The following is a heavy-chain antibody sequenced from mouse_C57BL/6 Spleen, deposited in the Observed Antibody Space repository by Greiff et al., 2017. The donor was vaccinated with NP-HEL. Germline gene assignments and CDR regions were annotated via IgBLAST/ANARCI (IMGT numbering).Heavy chain of an antibody. CDR3: ARQLRLPNYYAMDY. J-gene: IGHJ4*01. V-gene: IGHV1-82*01. CDR1: GYAFSSSW. CDR2: IYPGDGDT. Sequence: VQLQQSGPELVKPGASVKISCKASGYAFSSSWMNWVKQRPGTGLEWIGRIYPGDGDTNYNGKFKGKATLTADKSSSTAYMQLSSLTSEDSAVYCCARQLRLPNYYAMDYWGQGTSVTVSS. D-gene: IGHD3-2*02.